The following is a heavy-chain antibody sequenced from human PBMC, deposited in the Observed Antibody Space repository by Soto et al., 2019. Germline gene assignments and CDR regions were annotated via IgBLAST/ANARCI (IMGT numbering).Heavy chain of an antibody. V-gene: IGHV3-7*01. CDR1: GFTFSSHW. D-gene: IGHD3-16*02. CDR2: IKQDGSEK. CDR3: ARVYYDYIWGSYLLVF. Sequence: GGSLRLSCAASGFTFSSHWMSWVRQAPGKGLEWLASIKQDGSEKHYVGSVKGRFTISRDNAKNSLYLQMNSLRVEDTAVYYCARVYYDYIWGSYLLVFWAQRTLVTVS. J-gene: IGHJ4*02.